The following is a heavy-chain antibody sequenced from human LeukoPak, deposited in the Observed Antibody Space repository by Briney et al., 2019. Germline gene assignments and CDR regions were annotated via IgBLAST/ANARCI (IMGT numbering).Heavy chain of an antibody. J-gene: IGHJ5*02. Sequence: SETLSLTCTVSGGSISSYYWSWIRQPPGKGLEWIGYIYYSGSTNYNPSLKSRVIISVDMSKNQFSLRLTSVTAADTAMYYCAREETSHTWFDPWGQGALVTVSS. CDR3: AREETSHTWFDP. CDR2: IYYSGST. D-gene: IGHD2-21*01. CDR1: GGSISSYY. V-gene: IGHV4-59*12.